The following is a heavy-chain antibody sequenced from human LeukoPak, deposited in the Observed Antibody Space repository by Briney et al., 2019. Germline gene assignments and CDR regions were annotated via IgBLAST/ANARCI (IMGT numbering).Heavy chain of an antibody. CDR1: GYTFTSYD. CDR3: ARRYSTALYDYGMDV. D-gene: IGHD5-12*01. J-gene: IGHJ6*02. CDR2: MNPNNDNT. Sequence: ASVKVFCKASGYTFTSYDINWVRQATGQGLEWMGWMNPNNDNTGYAQKFQGRVSMTSNTSMYTAYMELSSLKSDDTAVYFCARRYSTALYDYGMDVWGQGTTVTVSS. V-gene: IGHV1-8*01.